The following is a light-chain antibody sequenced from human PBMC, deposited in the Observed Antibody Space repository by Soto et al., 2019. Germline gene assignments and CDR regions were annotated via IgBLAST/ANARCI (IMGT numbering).Light chain of an antibody. CDR2: RNI. CDR3: ATWDDSLSGVV. CDR1: SSNIGNNF. J-gene: IGLJ2*01. V-gene: IGLV1-47*01. Sequence: QSVLTQPPSASGTPGQWVTISCSGSSSNIGNNFVYWYQQVPETAPKLLIYRNILRASGVPDRFSASRSGTSASLAISGLRSEDEADYCCATWDDSLSGVVFGGGTKVTVL.